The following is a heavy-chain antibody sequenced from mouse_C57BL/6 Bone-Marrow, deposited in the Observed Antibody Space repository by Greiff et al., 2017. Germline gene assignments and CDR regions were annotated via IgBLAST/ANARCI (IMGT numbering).Heavy chain of an antibody. CDR3: ARGGSSYFDV. Sequence: QVHVKQSGAELARPGASVKLSCKASGYTFTSYGISWVKQRTGQGLEWIGEIYPRSGNTYYNEKFKGKATLTADKSSSTAYRELRSLTSADSSVCFCARGGSSYFDVWGTGTTVTVSS. V-gene: IGHV1-81*01. J-gene: IGHJ1*03. CDR1: GYTFTSYG. CDR2: IYPRSGNT. D-gene: IGHD1-1*01.